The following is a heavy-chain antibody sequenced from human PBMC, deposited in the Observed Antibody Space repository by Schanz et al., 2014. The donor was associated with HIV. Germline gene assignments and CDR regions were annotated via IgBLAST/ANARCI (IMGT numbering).Heavy chain of an antibody. CDR2: ISESGGRT. D-gene: IGHD3-16*01. CDR1: GFTFSDFS. CDR3: AQMGAFAAFDI. Sequence: QVLESGGGLVQTGGSLRLSCVASGFTFSDFSMNWVRRAPGKGLEWVSSISESGGRTYYTDSVKGRFTISRDNSRNTLFLQMDSLRVDDTAVYYCAQMGAFAAFDIWGHGTVVTVSS. J-gene: IGHJ3*02. V-gene: IGHV3-23*01.